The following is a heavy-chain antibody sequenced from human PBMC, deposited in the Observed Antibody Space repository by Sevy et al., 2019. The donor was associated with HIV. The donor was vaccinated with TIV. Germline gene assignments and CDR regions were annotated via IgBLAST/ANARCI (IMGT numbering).Heavy chain of an antibody. CDR3: TRNGGAFDNGFDP. V-gene: IGHV3-48*03. Sequence: GSLRLSCTASGFTFSSYDMNWVRQAPGKGLEWVSKISSSGSSIYYADSVKGRFTISRDNAKNSLNLQMNSLRAEDTAVYYCTRNGGAFDNGFDPGGQGTLVTVSS. D-gene: IGHD2-8*01. J-gene: IGHJ5*02. CDR2: ISSSGSSI. CDR1: GFTFSSYD.